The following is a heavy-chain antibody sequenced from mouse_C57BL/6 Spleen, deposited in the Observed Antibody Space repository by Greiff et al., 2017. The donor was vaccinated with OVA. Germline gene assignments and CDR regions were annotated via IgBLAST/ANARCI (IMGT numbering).Heavy chain of an antibody. Sequence: EVKLMESGGGLVQPGGSMKLSCVASGFTFSNYWMNWVRQSPEKGLEWVAQIRLKSDNYATHYAESVKGRFTISRDDSKSSVYLQMNNLRAEDTGIYYCTVNYGNYFYAMDYWGQGTSVTVSS. V-gene: IGHV6-3*01. D-gene: IGHD2-1*01. J-gene: IGHJ4*01. CDR2: IRLKSDNYAT. CDR1: GFTFSNYW. CDR3: TVNYGNYFYAMDY.